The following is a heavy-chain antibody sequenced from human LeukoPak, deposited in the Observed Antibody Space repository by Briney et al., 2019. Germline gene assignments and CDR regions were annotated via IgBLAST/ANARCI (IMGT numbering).Heavy chain of an antibody. Sequence: QPGGSLRLSCAVSGFTVTSNFMSWVRQAPGKGLEWISVFYPGGSTYYAASVKGRFTISRDSSKNTLYLQMNSLRAEDTAVYYCARDLTVYGSNPLYYFDYWGQGTLVTVSS. CDR3: ARDLTVYGSNPLYYFDY. D-gene: IGHD4-23*01. V-gene: IGHV3-66*01. J-gene: IGHJ4*02. CDR2: FYPGGST. CDR1: GFTVTSNF.